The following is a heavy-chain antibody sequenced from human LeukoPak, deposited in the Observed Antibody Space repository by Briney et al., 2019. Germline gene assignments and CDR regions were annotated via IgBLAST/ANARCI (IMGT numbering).Heavy chain of an antibody. Sequence: GGSLRLSCAASGFTFSSYAMHWVRQAPGKGLEWVAVISYDGSNKYYADSVKGRFTISRDNSKNTLYLQMNSLRAEDTAVYYCARDAYSNYDFDYWGQGTLVTVSS. J-gene: IGHJ4*02. D-gene: IGHD4-11*01. CDR2: ISYDGSNK. V-gene: IGHV3-30-3*01. CDR3: ARDAYSNYDFDY. CDR1: GFTFSSYA.